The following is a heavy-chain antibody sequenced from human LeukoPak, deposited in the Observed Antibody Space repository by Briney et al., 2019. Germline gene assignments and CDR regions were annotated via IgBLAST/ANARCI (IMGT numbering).Heavy chain of an antibody. CDR1: GFTFSSYE. D-gene: IGHD6-13*01. V-gene: IGHV3-48*03. CDR2: ISSSGSTI. J-gene: IGHJ4*02. Sequence: PGGSLRLSCAASGFTFSSYEMNWVRQAPGKGLEWVSYISSSGSTIYYVDSVKGRFTISRDNAKNSLYLQMNSLRAEDTAVYYCARDAYSSPYDYWGQGTLVTVSS. CDR3: ARDAYSSPYDY.